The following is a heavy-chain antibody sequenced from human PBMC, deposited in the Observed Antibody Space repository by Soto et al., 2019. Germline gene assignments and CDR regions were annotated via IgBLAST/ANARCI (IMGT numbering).Heavy chain of an antibody. CDR2: LITFFATP. D-gene: IGHD2-15*01. Sequence: ASVKGSCKTGSIDAVSWVRQAPGQGVEWMGGLITFFATPSYAQKFQGRVTITSDESKSTAYMELSSLRSEDTALYYCASTPLKGCYSYYGMDAWDQGTAVTVSS. CDR3: ASTPLKGCYSYYGMDA. J-gene: IGHJ6*02. V-gene: IGHV1-69*13. CDR1: GSIDA.